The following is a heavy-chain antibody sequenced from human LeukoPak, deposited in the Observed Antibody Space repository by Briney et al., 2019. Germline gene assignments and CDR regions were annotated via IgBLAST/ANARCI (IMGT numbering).Heavy chain of an antibody. D-gene: IGHD3-22*01. Sequence: GGSLSLSCAASGLHFSDHHMVWVGQAPGKGLEGIGCSRNKGRGYRTVDAPSVERRFTISSDEPKNALYLQMNSLETEDTAVYYCTRMFYYASSGYYPVHWGQGTLVTVPS. CDR2: SRNKGRGYRT. V-gene: IGHV3-72*01. CDR1: GLHFSDHH. CDR3: TRMFYYASSGYYPVH. J-gene: IGHJ4*02.